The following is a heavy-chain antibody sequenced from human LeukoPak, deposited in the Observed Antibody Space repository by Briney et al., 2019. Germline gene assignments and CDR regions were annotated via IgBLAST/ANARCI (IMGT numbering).Heavy chain of an antibody. CDR3: ARDSPYGTPGY. V-gene: IGHV3-21*01. D-gene: IGHD4-17*01. CDR2: ISSSSSYI. Sequence: PGGSLRLSCAASGFTFCNYNMNWVRQAPGKGLEWVSSISSSSSYIYYADSVKGRFTISRDNTKNSLYLQMNSLRAEDTAVYYCARDSPYGTPGYWGQGTLVTVSS. J-gene: IGHJ4*02. CDR1: GFTFCNYN.